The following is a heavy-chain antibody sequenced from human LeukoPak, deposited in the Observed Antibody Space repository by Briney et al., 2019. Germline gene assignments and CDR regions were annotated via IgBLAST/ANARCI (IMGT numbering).Heavy chain of an antibody. D-gene: IGHD1-26*01. V-gene: IGHV4-38-2*02. CDR1: GYSISSGYY. CDR2: IYHSGST. Sequence: KASETLPLTCTVSGYSISSGYYWGWIRQPPGKGLEWIGSIYHSGSTYYNPSLKSRVTISVDTSKNQFSLKLNSVTAADTAVYYCAKALGATIHLPSGYWGQGTLVTVSS. CDR3: AKALGATIHLPSGY. J-gene: IGHJ4*02.